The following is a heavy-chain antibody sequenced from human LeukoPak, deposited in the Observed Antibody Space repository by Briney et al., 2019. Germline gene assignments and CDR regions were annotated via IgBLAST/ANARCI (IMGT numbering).Heavy chain of an antibody. V-gene: IGHV3-20*01. J-gene: IGHJ6*03. D-gene: IGHD3-3*01. CDR3: ATILEWLFYYYYYMDV. CDR1: GFTFDDYG. CDR2: INWNGGST. Sequence: RTGGSLRLSCAASGFTFDDYGMSWVRQAPGKGLEWVSGINWNGGSTGYADSVKGRFTISRDNAKNSLYLQMNSPRAEDTALYHCATILEWLFYYYYYMDVWGKGTTVTVSS.